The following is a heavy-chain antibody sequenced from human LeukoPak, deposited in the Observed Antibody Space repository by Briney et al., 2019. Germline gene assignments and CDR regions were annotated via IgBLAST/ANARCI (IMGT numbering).Heavy chain of an antibody. CDR2: ISYDGSNK. V-gene: IGHV3-30-3*01. CDR1: GFTFSSYA. J-gene: IGHJ3*02. Sequence: GGSLRLTCTASGFTFSSYAMHWVRQAPGKGLEWVAVISYDGSNKYYADSVKGRFTISRDNSKNTLYLQMNSLRAEDTAVYYCARDLETDIYDAFDIWGQGTMVTVSS. D-gene: IGHD3-9*01. CDR3: ARDLETDIYDAFDI.